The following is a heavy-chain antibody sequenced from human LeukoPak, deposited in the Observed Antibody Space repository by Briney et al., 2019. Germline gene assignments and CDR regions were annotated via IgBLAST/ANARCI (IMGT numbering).Heavy chain of an antibody. CDR2: INQDGSEK. CDR1: GFSSCTFW. V-gene: IGHV3-7*04. Sequence: PVGSLRLSCAASGFSSCTFWMSWVRAAPGERLWWVGNINQDGSEKKYVESVKGRFTLSRDDARSYLYLYMKSLRAEDTRVYYFVRSGIAVPATLWDWGQGTLVTVSS. D-gene: IGHD6-19*01. CDR3: VRSGIAVPATLWD. J-gene: IGHJ4*02.